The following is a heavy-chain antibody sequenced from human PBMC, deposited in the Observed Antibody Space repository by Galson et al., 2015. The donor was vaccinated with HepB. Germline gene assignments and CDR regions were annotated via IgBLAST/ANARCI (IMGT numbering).Heavy chain of an antibody. Sequence: SLRLSCAASGFTFSSYWMSWVRQAPGKGLEWVANIKQDGSEKYYVDSVKGRFTISRDNAKNSLYLQMNSLRAEDTAVYYCATVGYCSGGSCYSGIYYFDYWGQGTLVTVSS. J-gene: IGHJ4*02. D-gene: IGHD2-15*01. CDR2: IKQDGSEK. CDR1: GFTFSSYW. CDR3: ATVGYCSGGSCYSGIYYFDY. V-gene: IGHV3-7*01.